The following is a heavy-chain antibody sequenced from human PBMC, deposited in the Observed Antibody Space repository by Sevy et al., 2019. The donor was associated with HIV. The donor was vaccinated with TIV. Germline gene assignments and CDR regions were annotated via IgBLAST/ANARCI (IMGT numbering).Heavy chain of an antibody. J-gene: IGHJ6*02. Sequence: ASVKVSCKASGYTFTSYDINWVRQATGQGLEWMGWMNPNSGNTGYAQKFQGRVTMTRYTSISTAYMELSSLRSEVTAVYYCARGYCSGGSCYLGRYYYYGMDVWGQGTTVTVSS. CDR1: GYTFTSYD. CDR3: ARGYCSGGSCYLGRYYYYGMDV. V-gene: IGHV1-8*01. CDR2: MNPNSGNT. D-gene: IGHD2-15*01.